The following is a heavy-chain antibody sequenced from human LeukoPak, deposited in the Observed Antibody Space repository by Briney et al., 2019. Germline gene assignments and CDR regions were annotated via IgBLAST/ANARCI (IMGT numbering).Heavy chain of an antibody. V-gene: IGHV1-8*03. CDR2: MSPNSGYT. CDR3: ARNPYETGHFDP. D-gene: IGHD3-3*01. J-gene: IGHJ5*02. Sequence: ASVKLSSKASGYTFTNYDINRVRQASGQGLERKGWMSPNSGYTGYSQKFQGRVSITRATSIGTAYLELSSLRSDDTAVYYCARNPYETGHFDPWGQGTLVTVSS. CDR1: GYTFTNYD.